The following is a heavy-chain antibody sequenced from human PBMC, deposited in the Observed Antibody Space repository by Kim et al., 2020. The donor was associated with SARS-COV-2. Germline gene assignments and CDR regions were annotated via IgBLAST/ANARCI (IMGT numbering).Heavy chain of an antibody. CDR3: AREGVDYDPNDSVAPFDY. J-gene: IGHJ4*02. D-gene: IGHD3-22*01. V-gene: IGHV4-39*07. Sequence: KSRVTISVDTSKNQFSLKLSSVTAADTAVYYCAREGVDYDPNDSVAPFDYWGQGTLVTVSS.